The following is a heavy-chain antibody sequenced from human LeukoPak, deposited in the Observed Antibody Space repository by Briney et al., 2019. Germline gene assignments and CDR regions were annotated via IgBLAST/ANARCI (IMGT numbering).Heavy chain of an antibody. D-gene: IGHD2-15*01. CDR1: GFTFGDYA. CDR3: TRDPYCRSSSCYWGIDY. CDR2: IRSKAYGGTI. J-gene: IGHJ4*02. V-gene: IGHV3-49*04. Sequence: GGSLRLSCTASGFTFGDYAMSWVRQAPGKGLEWVGFIRSKAYGGTIEYAASVKGRFTISRDDSKSIAYLRMNSLKTEDTALYYCTRDPYCRSSSCYWGIDYWGQGTLVTVSS.